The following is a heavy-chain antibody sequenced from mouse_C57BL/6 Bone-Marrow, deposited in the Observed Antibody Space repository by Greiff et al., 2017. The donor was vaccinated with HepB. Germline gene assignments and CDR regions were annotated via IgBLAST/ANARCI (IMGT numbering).Heavy chain of an antibody. CDR3: PSYYYGSSYVRYWYFDV. CDR2: IRLKSDNYAT. J-gene: IGHJ1*03. V-gene: IGHV6-3*01. D-gene: IGHD1-1*01. Sequence: EVQLMESGGGLVQPGGSMKLSCVASGFTFSNYWMNWVRQSPEKGLEWVAQIRLKSDNYATHYAESVKGRFTISRDDSKSSVYLQMNNLRAEDTGIYYCPSYYYGSSYVRYWYFDVWGTGTTVTVSS. CDR1: GFTFSNYW.